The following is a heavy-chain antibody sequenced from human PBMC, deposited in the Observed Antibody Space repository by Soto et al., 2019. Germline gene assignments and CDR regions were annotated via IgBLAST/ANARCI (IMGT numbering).Heavy chain of an antibody. D-gene: IGHD3-10*01. CDR1: GFTFSSYE. J-gene: IGHJ6*02. V-gene: IGHV3-48*03. CDR3: ARNGEYYYYGMDV. Sequence: GGSLRLSCAASGFTFSSYEMNWVRQAPGKGLEWVSYISSSGSTIYYADSVKGRFTISRDNAKNSLYLQMNSLRAEDTAVYYCARNGEYYYYGMDVWGQGTTVTVSS. CDR2: ISSSGSTI.